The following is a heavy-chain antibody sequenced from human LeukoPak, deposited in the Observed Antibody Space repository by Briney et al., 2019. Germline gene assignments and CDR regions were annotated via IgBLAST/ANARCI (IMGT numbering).Heavy chain of an antibody. Sequence: PGRSLRLSCATSGFTFSTYAMHWVRQAPGKGLEWVANIKQDGSEKYYVDSVKGRFTISRDNAKNSLYLQMNSLRAEDTAVYYCARVGSSWYYWGQGTLVTVSS. V-gene: IGHV3-7*01. D-gene: IGHD6-13*01. CDR3: ARVGSSWYY. CDR1: GFTFSTYA. J-gene: IGHJ4*02. CDR2: IKQDGSEK.